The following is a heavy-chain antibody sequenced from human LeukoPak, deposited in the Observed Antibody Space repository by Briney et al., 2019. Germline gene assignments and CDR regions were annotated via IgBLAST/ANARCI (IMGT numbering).Heavy chain of an antibody. CDR1: GGSISSDSYY. Sequence: SSETLSLTCTVSGGSISSDSYYWGWIRQPPRKGLEWIGTIYYIGSPYYNPSLKSRLTISVDTCKHHFSLRLSSVTAADTAVYYCARRSGNDWYFDLWGRGILVTVSS. CDR3: ARRSGNDWYFDL. CDR2: IYYIGSP. D-gene: IGHD3-10*01. J-gene: IGHJ2*01. V-gene: IGHV4-39*01.